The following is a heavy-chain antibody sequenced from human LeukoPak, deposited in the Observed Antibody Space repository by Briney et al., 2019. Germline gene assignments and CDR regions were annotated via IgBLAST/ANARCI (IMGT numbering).Heavy chain of an antibody. CDR1: GGSISSYY. CDR3: AAGRIITEVNALDY. Sequence: SETLSVTCTVSGGSISSYYWSWIRHPPGKGLEWIGFIYYSGVATYSPSLESRVTISVDTSRKQFSLKMNSVTAADTAVYYCAAGRIITEVNALDYWGQGILVTVSS. V-gene: IGHV4-59*08. CDR2: IYYSGVA. J-gene: IGHJ4*02. D-gene: IGHD2/OR15-2a*01.